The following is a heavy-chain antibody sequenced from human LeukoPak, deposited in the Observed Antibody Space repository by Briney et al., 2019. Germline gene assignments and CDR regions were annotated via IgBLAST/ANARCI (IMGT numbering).Heavy chain of an antibody. CDR3: AKGVPYPPN. Sequence: PGGSLRLSCAASGFTFNSYAMSWVRQAPGKGLEWVSAISGGGDSTYYADSVKGRFTISRDNSKNTVYLQMNSLRAEDTAVYYCAKGVPYPPNWGQGTLVTVSS. CDR1: GFTFNSYA. V-gene: IGHV3-23*01. CDR2: ISGGGDST. J-gene: IGHJ4*02. D-gene: IGHD3-16*01.